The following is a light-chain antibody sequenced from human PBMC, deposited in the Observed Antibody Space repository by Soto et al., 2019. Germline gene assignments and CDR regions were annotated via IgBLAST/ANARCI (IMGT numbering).Light chain of an antibody. V-gene: IGLV2-11*01. Sequence: QSALTQPRSVSGSPGQSVTISCTGTSSEIGDYNYVSWYQQHPGKAPELMIHDGSMRPSGVPDRFAGCKSANTASLTISGLHAEYDAEYYCCSYGGNYNWVFGAGTKLTV. CDR1: SSEIGDYNY. J-gene: IGLJ3*02. CDR3: CSYGGNYNWV. CDR2: DGS.